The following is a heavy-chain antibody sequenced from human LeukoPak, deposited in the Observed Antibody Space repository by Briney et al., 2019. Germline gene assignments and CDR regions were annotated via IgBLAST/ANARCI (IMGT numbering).Heavy chain of an antibody. Sequence: TETLSLTCTVSGGSISSYYWSWIRQPPGKGLEWIGYIYYSGSTNYNPSLKSRVTISVDTSKNQFSLKLNSVTAADTAVYYCARHPQIVGATKYFDYWGQGTLVTVSS. CDR1: GGSISSYY. V-gene: IGHV4-59*08. CDR3: ARHPQIVGATKYFDY. D-gene: IGHD1-26*01. J-gene: IGHJ4*02. CDR2: IYYSGST.